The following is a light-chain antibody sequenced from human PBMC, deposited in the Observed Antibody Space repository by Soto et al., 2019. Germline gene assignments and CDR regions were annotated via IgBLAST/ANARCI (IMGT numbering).Light chain of an antibody. J-gene: IGKJ5*01. CDR2: GAS. CDR3: QEYGVSLIT. Sequence: EIGLGHDRRSRSLSPGERATLSCRACQSVSSSYLAWYQEKPGQAPRLLIYGASSRATGIPDRFSGSGSGTDFTLTISRLEAEDFKLYYCQEYGVSLITFGQGTRLEIK. V-gene: IGKV3-20*01. CDR1: QSVSSSY.